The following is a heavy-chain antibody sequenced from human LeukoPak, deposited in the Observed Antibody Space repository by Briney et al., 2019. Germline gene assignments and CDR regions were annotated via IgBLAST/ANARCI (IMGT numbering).Heavy chain of an antibody. CDR2: ISSSGSTI. V-gene: IGHV3-11*01. Sequence: PGGSLRLSCAASGFTFSDYYMSWIRQAPGKGLEWVSYISSSGSTIYYADSVKGRFTISRDNAKNSLYLQMNSLRAEDTAVYYCAREFSDDYVWGGYRFVDYWGQGTLVTVSS. D-gene: IGHD3-16*02. CDR3: AREFSDDYVWGGYRFVDY. CDR1: GFTFSDYY. J-gene: IGHJ4*02.